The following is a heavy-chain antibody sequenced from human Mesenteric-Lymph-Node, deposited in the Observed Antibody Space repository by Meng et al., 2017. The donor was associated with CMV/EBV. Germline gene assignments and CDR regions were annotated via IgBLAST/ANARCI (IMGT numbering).Heavy chain of an antibody. D-gene: IGHD3-3*01. CDR2: INPNSGGT. J-gene: IGHJ3*02. Sequence: ASVKVSCKASGYTFTGYYMHWVRQAPGQGLEWMGWINPNSGGTNYAQKFQGRVTMTRDTSISTAYMELSRLRSDDTAVYYCAKPQTTIFGVVTADDAFDIWGQETMVTVSS. CDR1: GYTFTGYY. V-gene: IGHV1-2*02. CDR3: AKPQTTIFGVVTADDAFDI.